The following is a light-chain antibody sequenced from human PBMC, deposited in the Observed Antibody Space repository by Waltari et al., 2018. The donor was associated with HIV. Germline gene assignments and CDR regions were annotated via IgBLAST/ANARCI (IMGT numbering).Light chain of an antibody. Sequence: DIVMTQSPDSLAVSLGERATNNCKSSQRVLYRDDHKDHLACYQQTSGHPPKMLFSWSSARESGVPDRLSGSGSGTDFTLTIRSLRAEDVAIYCCQQYGSFPWTFGQGTKVEIK. CDR3: QQYGSFPWT. CDR1: QRVLYRDDHKDH. V-gene: IGKV4-1*01. CDR2: WSS. J-gene: IGKJ1*01.